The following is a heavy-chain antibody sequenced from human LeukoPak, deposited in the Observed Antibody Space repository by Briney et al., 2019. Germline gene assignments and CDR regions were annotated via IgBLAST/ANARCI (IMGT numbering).Heavy chain of an antibody. CDR2: IGPTGTDR. D-gene: IGHD1-14*01. Sequence: GRSLRLSCAASGFTFSSCGFNWVRQAPGKGLEWVSSIGPTGTDRYYADSVRGRFTISRDNAKNSMYLQMDSLRDEDTAVYYCATETIGRHYDYWGQGTLLTVSS. CDR3: ATETIGRHYDY. V-gene: IGHV3-21*01. CDR1: GFTFSSCG. J-gene: IGHJ4*02.